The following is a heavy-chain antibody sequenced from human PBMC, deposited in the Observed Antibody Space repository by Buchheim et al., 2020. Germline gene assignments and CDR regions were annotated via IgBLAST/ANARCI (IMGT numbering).Heavy chain of an antibody. V-gene: IGHV1-69*06. J-gene: IGHJ4*02. CDR3: ARIYCSSSSCAGYFDS. CDR1: GGALSGYG. D-gene: IGHD6-13*01. Sequence: QVHLVQSGPEVKKSGSSVKVSCKASGGALSGYGFSWVRQAPGQGLEWMGGIIPMSGTSTYAERFQGRVTIIAGKSTNTVYMEVGSLRAEDTAVYFCARIYCSSSSCAGYFDSWGQGT. CDR2: IIPMSGTS.